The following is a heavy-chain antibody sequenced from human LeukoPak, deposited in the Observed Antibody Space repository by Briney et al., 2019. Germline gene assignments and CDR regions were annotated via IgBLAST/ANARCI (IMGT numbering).Heavy chain of an antibody. CDR2: ISSSSSTM. J-gene: IGHJ4*02. Sequence: GALRLSCAASGFTFSSYSMNWVRQAPGKGLEWVSYISSSSSTMSYADSVKGRFTISRDNAKNSLYLQVNSLRAEDTSVYYCARGVPYDSWSGPHYSDYWGQGTLVTVSS. CDR3: ARGVPYDSWSGPHYSDY. V-gene: IGHV3-48*01. D-gene: IGHD3-3*01. CDR1: GFTFSSYS.